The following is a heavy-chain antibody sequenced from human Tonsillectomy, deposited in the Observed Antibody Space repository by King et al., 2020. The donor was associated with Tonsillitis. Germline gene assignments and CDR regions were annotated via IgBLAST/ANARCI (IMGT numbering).Heavy chain of an antibody. CDR2: IKSRTDSGTT. CDR1: GFTFSNAW. J-gene: IGHJ6*03. Sequence: DVQLVESGGGLVKPGGSLRLSCAASGFTFSNAWMNWVRQAPGKGLEWVGRIKSRTDSGTTDYAAPVKGRFTFSRDDSKNTLYLQMNGMKTEDTAVYYCTTGTAVANCDYYYYMDVWGTGTTVTVSS. CDR3: TTGTAVANCDYYYYMDV. V-gene: IGHV3-15*07. D-gene: IGHD6-19*01.